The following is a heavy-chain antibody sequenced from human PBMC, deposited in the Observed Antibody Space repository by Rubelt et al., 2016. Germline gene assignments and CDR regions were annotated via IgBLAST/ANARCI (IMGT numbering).Heavy chain of an antibody. CDR1: GFTFSSYG. D-gene: IGHD2-2*02. Sequence: AASGFTFSSYGMHWVRQAPGKGLEWVAVIWYDGSNKYYADSVKGRFTISRDNSKNTLYLQMNSLRAEDTAVYYCAIACSSTSCYSYWGQGTLVTVSS. J-gene: IGHJ4*02. CDR3: AIACSSTSCYSY. V-gene: IGHV3-33*01. CDR2: IWYDGSNK.